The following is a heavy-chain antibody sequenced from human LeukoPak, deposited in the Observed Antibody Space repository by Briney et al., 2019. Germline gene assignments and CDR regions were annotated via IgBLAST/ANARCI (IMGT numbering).Heavy chain of an antibody. CDR2: ISSSGSTI. CDR3: AREGSSGFADY. D-gene: IGHD6-19*01. CDR1: GFTFSSYE. Sequence: PGGSLRLSCAASGFTFSSYEMNWVRQAPGKGLEWVSYISSSGSTIYYADSVKGRFTISRDNAKNSLYLQMNSLRAEDTAVYYCAREGSSGFADYWGQGTLVTVSS. V-gene: IGHV3-48*03. J-gene: IGHJ4*02.